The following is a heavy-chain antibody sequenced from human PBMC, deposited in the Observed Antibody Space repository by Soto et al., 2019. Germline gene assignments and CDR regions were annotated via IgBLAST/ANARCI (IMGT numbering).Heavy chain of an antibody. CDR3: ARAWAAAGFDY. V-gene: IGHV4-34*01. CDR2: INHSGST. J-gene: IGHJ4*02. Sequence: QVQLQQWGAGLLKPSETLSLTCAVYGGSFSGYYWSWIRQPPGKGLEWIGEINHSGSTNYNPSLNSRVTISVDTSKNQFSLKLSSVTAADTAVYYCARAWAAAGFDYWGQGTLVTVSS. D-gene: IGHD6-13*01. CDR1: GGSFSGYY.